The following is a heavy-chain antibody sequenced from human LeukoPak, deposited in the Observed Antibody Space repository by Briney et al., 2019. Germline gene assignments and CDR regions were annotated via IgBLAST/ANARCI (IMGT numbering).Heavy chain of an antibody. CDR3: TAGRSDYFDF. CDR2: IYYSGST. D-gene: IGHD6-25*01. V-gene: IGHV4-39*01. Sequence: SETLSLTCTVSGGSISSSSYYWGWIRQPPGKGLEWIGSIYYSGSTYYNPSLKSRVTISVDTSKNQFSLKLSSVTAADTAVYYCTAGRSDYFDFWGQGALVTVSS. J-gene: IGHJ4*02. CDR1: GGSISSSSYY.